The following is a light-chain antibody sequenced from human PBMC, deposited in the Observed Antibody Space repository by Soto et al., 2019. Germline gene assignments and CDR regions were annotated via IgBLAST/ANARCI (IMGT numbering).Light chain of an antibody. V-gene: IGKV3-15*01. Sequence: EIVLTQSPGTLSLSPGERATLSCRASQSVSNNALAWYQQKPGQAPRLLIYGASTRAAGISDRFRGSGSGTEFTLTISSLRSEDSAIYYCQQYFEWPPMTFGQGTKVEI. CDR3: QQYFEWPPMT. CDR1: QSVSNN. CDR2: GAS. J-gene: IGKJ1*01.